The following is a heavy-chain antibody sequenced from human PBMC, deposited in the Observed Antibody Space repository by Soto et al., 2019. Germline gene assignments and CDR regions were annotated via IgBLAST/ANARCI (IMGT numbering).Heavy chain of an antibody. CDR2: INPNSGGT. V-gene: IGHV1-2*04. D-gene: IGHD3-16*01. Sequence: ASVKVSCKASGYTFTGYYMHWVRQAPGQGLEWMGWINPNSGGTNYAQKFQGWVTMTRDTSISTAYMELSRLRSDDTAVYYCARGGSPRRRQTDYYYYGMDVWGQGTTVTVSS. CDR3: ARGGSPRRRQTDYYYYGMDV. J-gene: IGHJ6*02. CDR1: GYTFTGYY.